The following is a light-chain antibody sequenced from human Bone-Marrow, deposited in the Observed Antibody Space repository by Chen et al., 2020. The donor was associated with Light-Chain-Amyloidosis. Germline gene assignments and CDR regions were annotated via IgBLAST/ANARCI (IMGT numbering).Light chain of an antibody. J-gene: IGLJ3*02. CDR2: EDI. CDR1: SSDVGRYSL. V-gene: IGLV2-23*01. Sequence: QSALTQPASLSGSPGQSITISCAGTSSDVGRYSLVSWYQQYPGTAPNLLIYEDIKRPSGVSYRFSGSKSGNTASLPSSGLQDEEEADCSCCSSATEYLVRFGGGTKLTVL. CDR3: CSSATEYLVR.